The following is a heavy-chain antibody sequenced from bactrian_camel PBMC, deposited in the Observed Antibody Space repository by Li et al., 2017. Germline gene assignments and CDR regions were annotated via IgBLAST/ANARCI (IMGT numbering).Heavy chain of an antibody. CDR3: AAEASYSGDLFGF. J-gene: IGHJ6*01. Sequence: HVQLVESGGGSVQSGGSLKLSCAASGYAFSSYCMGWFRQAPGKEREGVARIDSDGSTSYADSVKGRFTISKDSAENTLYLQMNSLKPEDTAMYYCAAEASYSGDLFGFWGQGTQVTVS. CDR2: IDSDGST. D-gene: IGHD2*01. V-gene: IGHV3S26*01. CDR1: GYAFSSYC.